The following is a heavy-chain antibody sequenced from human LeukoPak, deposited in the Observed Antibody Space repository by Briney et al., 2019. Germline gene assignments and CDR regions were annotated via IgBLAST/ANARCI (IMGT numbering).Heavy chain of an antibody. V-gene: IGHV4-39*01. CDR3: ARLCSYSSGWFQDC. CDR1: GGSISSSSHY. D-gene: IGHD6-19*01. CDR2: IYYSGST. J-gene: IGHJ4*02. Sequence: SETLSLTCTVSGGSISSSSHYWGWIRQPPGKGLEWLGSIYYSGSTYFNPSLKSRLTISVDTSRKQFSLILKSVTVADTAVYHCARLCSYSSGWFQDCWGQGTLVSVSS.